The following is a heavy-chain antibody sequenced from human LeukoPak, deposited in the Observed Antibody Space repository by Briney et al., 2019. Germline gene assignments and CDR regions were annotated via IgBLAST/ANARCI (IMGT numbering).Heavy chain of an antibody. Sequence: PGRSLRLSCAASGSTFSSYGMHWVRQAPGKGLEWVAVISYDGSNKYYADSVKGRFTISRDNSKNTLYLQMNSLRAEDTAVYYCAKDMDIVVVPAAPYFDYWGQGTLVTVSS. V-gene: IGHV3-30*18. CDR3: AKDMDIVVVPAAPYFDY. J-gene: IGHJ4*02. CDR1: GSTFSSYG. CDR2: ISYDGSNK. D-gene: IGHD2-2*03.